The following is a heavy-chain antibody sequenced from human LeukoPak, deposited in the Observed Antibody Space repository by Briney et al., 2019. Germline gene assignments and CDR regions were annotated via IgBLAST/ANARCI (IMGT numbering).Heavy chain of an antibody. CDR3: AKVPGSDYDSGLDY. CDR1: GFTFSSYA. V-gene: IGHV3-23*01. D-gene: IGHD5-12*01. J-gene: IGHJ4*02. CDR2: ISGSGGST. Sequence: GGSLRLSCAASGFTFSSYAMSWVRQAPGKGLEWVSAISGSGGSTYYADSVKGRFTVSRDNSKNTLYLQMNSLRAEDTAVYYCAKVPGSDYDSGLDYWGQGTLVTVSS.